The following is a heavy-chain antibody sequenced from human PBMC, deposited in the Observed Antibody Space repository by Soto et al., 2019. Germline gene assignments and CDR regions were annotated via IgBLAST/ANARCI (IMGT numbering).Heavy chain of an antibody. CDR2: IYYSGST. J-gene: IGHJ4*02. D-gene: IGHD2-15*01. CDR3: ARLGYCSGGSCYSVLFFDY. CDR1: GGSISSSSYY. Sequence: SETLSLTCTVSGGSISSSSYYWGWIRQPPGKGLEWIGSIYYSGSTYYNPSLKSRVTISVDTSKNQFSLKLSSVTAADTAVYYCARLGYCSGGSCYSVLFFDYWGQGTLVTVSS. V-gene: IGHV4-39*01.